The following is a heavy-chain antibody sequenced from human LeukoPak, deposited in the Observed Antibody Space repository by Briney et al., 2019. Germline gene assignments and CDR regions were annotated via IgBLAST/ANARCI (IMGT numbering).Heavy chain of an antibody. J-gene: IGHJ6*02. CDR2: IYTSGST. D-gene: IGHD5-24*01. Sequence: SETLSLTCTVSGGSISNYYWGWIRQPAGKGLEWIGRIYTSGSTNYNPSLKSRVTMSVDTSKNQFSLKLSSVTAADTAVYYCARDRAIHGMDVWGQGTTVTVSS. CDR3: ARDRAIHGMDV. CDR1: GGSISNYY. V-gene: IGHV4-4*07.